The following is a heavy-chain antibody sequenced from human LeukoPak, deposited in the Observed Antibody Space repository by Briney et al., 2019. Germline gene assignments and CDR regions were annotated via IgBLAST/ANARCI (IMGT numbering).Heavy chain of an antibody. V-gene: IGHV4-59*08. Sequence: AETLSLTCTVSGRSISSYYWSWVRQPPGKGLEWIGYISYGGATSYNPSLKRRVTTSVDSPKTRFFRRLSSLTAADTALYCGARHGGTLDYFDYWGPGSLVTVSS. D-gene: IGHD1-26*01. CDR3: ARHGGTLDYFDY. CDR1: GRSISSYY. CDR2: ISYGGAT. J-gene: IGHJ4*02.